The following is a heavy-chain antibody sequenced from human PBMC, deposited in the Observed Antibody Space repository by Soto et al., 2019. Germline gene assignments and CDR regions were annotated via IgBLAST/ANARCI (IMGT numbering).Heavy chain of an antibody. D-gene: IGHD6-13*01. CDR1: GFTFINYN. V-gene: IGHV3-21*01. Sequence: GGSLRLSCAASGFTFINYNMIWVRQAPGKGLEWVSSNSTSSSYIYYADSVKGRFTISSDNAKNSLYLQMNSRRAEDTAVYYCARPAGSSSPPYYFDYWGQGTLVTVSS. CDR3: ARPAGSSSPPYYFDY. CDR2: NSTSSSYI. J-gene: IGHJ4*02.